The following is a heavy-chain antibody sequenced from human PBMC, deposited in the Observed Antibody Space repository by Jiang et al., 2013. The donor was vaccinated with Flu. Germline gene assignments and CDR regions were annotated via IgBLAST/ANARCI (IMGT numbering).Heavy chain of an antibody. CDR1: GYTFTSYA. CDR2: INAGNGNT. J-gene: IGHJ6*02. CDR3: ASASDPTRAHGMDV. Sequence: GAEVKKPGASVKVSCKASGYTFTSYAMHWVRQAPGQRIEWMGWINAGNGNTKYSQKFQGRVTITRDTSASTAYMELSSLRSEDTAVYYCASASDPTRAHGMDVWGQGTTVTVSS. V-gene: IGHV1-3*01.